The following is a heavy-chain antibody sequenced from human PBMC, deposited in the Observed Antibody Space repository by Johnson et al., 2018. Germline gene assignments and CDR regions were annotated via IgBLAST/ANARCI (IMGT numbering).Heavy chain of an antibody. J-gene: IGHJ6*03. D-gene: IGHD3-10*01. CDR1: GFTFSSYD. CDR3: ARDRVGSGLSYRDV. Sequence: VQLVESGGGLVQPGGSLRLSCAASGFTFSSYDMHWVRQATGKGLEWVSAIGTAGDTYYPGSVKGRFTISRENAKNSLYLQMNSLRAGDTAVYYCARDRVGSGLSYRDVWGKGTTVTVSS. V-gene: IGHV3-13*01. CDR2: IGTAGDT.